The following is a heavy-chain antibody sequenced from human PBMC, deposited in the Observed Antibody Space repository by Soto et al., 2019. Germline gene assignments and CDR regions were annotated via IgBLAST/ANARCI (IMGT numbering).Heavy chain of an antibody. CDR2: IYYSGST. J-gene: IGHJ4*02. CDR1: CGSIRSFY. D-gene: IGHD3-22*01. V-gene: IGHV4-59*01. Sequence: SFGTLSPPYTVFCGSIRSFYWSWIRQPPGKGLEWIGYIYYSGSTNYNPSLKSRVTISVDTSKNQFSLKLSSVTAADTAVYYCASLHYYDSSGYYYFDYWGQGTLVTVSS. CDR3: ASLHYYDSSGYYYFDY.